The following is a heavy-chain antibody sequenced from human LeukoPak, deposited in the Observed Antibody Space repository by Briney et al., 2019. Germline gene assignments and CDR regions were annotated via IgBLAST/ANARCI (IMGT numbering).Heavy chain of an antibody. CDR2: LRPDGNEK. J-gene: IGHJ4*02. Sequence: GGSLRLSCEASGFTFSNYWMSWLRQAPGKGLEWVANLRPDGNEKYFVDSVKGRFTISRDNAQNSLYLQLNSLAAEDTAVYYCARDLSGPSFYWGQGTLVTVSS. CDR1: GFTFSNYW. D-gene: IGHD1-26*01. CDR3: ARDLSGPSFY. V-gene: IGHV3-7*01.